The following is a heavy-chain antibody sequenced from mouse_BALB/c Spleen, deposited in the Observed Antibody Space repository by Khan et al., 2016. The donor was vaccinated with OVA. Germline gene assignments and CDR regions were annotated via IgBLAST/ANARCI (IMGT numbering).Heavy chain of an antibody. CDR2: LGPGSGST. J-gene: IGHJ4*01. D-gene: IGHD1-1*01. V-gene: IGHV1S41*01. Sequence: DLVKPGASVKLSCKASGYTFTSYWIYWIKQSPGEGLEWLGRLGPGSGSTYYNEMFKDKATLTVDTSSSISYIQLSSLSSEDSAVYFCAKSNYYGGSLYAMDYWGQGTSVTVSS. CDR3: AKSNYYGGSLYAMDY. CDR1: GYTFTSYW.